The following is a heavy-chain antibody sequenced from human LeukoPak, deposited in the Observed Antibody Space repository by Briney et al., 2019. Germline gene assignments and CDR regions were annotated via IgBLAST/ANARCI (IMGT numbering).Heavy chain of an antibody. Sequence: GGSLRLSCAASGFTFSGSAMHWVRQASGKGLEWVGRIRSKANTYATAYAASVKGRFTISRDDSKNTAYLQMNSLKTEDTAVYYCTSIDLRASDAFDIWGQGTMVTVSS. CDR1: GFTFSGSA. CDR3: TSIDLRASDAFDI. CDR2: IRSKANTYAT. V-gene: IGHV3-73*01. J-gene: IGHJ3*02. D-gene: IGHD1-26*01.